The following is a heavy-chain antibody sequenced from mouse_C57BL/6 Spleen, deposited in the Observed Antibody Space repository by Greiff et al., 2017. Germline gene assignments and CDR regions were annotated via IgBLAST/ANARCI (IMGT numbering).Heavy chain of an antibody. Sequence: QVQLQQPGAELVMPGASVKLSCKASGYTFTSYWMHWVKQRPGQGLEWIGELDPSDSYTNYNQKFTGKSTLTVDKSSSTAYMQLSSLTSEDSAVYYCARRYYYGSSWEYWGQGTLVTVSA. CDR2: LDPSDSYT. V-gene: IGHV1-69*01. CDR3: ARRYYYGSSWEY. J-gene: IGHJ3*01. CDR1: GYTFTSYW. D-gene: IGHD1-1*01.